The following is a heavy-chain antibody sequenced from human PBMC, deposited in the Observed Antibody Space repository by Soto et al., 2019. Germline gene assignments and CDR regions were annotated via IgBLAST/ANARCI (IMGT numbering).Heavy chain of an antibody. D-gene: IGHD3-10*01. CDR2: ISYDGSNK. CDR1: GFTFSSYG. V-gene: IGHV3-30*18. CDR3: AKDFVVRGVIGYYYMDA. Sequence: GGSLRLSCAASGFTFSSYGMHWVRQAPGKGLEWVAVISYDGSNKYYADSVKGRFTISRDNSKNTLYLQMNSLRAEDTAVYYCAKDFVVRGVIGYYYMDAWGKGTTVTVSS. J-gene: IGHJ6*03.